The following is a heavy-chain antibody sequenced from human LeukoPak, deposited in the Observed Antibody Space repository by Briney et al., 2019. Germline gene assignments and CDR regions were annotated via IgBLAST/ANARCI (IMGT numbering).Heavy chain of an antibody. CDR3: VKSGGYGLIDY. CDR2: IYYSGIT. Sequence: SETLSLTCTVSGGSISSSNSYWGWIRQPPGKGLEWIGSIYYSGITYYNPSLKSRVTVSVDTSKNQFSLKLSSVTAADTAMYYCVKSGGYGLIDYWGQGTLVTVSS. V-gene: IGHV4-39*07. CDR1: GGSISSSNSY. J-gene: IGHJ4*02. D-gene: IGHD1-26*01.